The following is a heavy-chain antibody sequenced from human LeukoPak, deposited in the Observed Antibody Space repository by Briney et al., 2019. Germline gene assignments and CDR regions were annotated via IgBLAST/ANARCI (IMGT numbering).Heavy chain of an antibody. CDR2: INQDGSET. CDR3: ANDLRLGGRGPEN. CDR1: GFTFGAYR. V-gene: IGHV3-7*05. Sequence: GGSPRLSCAASGFTFGAYRMSWVRQAPGKGLEGVADINQDGSETYHVASMKGRFTISRDNAKNSLYLQMNSLRAEDTAVYFCANDLRLGGRGPENWGQGTLATVSS. D-gene: IGHD3-16*01. J-gene: IGHJ4*02.